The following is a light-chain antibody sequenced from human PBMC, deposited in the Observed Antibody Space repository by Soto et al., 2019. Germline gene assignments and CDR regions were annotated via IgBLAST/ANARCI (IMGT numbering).Light chain of an antibody. CDR1: ESVRHY. V-gene: IGKV3-20*01. Sequence: EIVLTQSPATLSLSPGERATLSCRASESVRHYVAWYQQKPGQAPRLLIYAASTRDTAIPDRFSGSGSGTDFTLTISRLEPEDFAVYYCQQYDGAPLTFGPGTKVDMK. CDR3: QQYDGAPLT. J-gene: IGKJ3*01. CDR2: AAS.